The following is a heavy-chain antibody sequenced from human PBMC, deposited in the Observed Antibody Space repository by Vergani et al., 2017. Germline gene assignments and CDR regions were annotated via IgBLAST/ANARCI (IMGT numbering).Heavy chain of an antibody. D-gene: IGHD2-15*01. Sequence: QVQLQESGPGLVKPSETLSLTCTVSGGSVSSGSYYWSWIRQPAGKGLEWIGYLYYSGSTNYNPSLKSRVTISVDTSKNQFSLKLSSVTAADTAVYYCASEYCSGGSCPTLGAFDIWGQGTMVTGSS. V-gene: IGHV4-61*10. CDR2: LYYSGST. J-gene: IGHJ3*02. CDR3: ASEYCSGGSCPTLGAFDI. CDR1: GGSVSSGSYY.